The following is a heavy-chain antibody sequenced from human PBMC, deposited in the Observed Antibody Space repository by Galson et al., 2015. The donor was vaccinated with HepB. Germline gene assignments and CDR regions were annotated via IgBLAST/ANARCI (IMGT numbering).Heavy chain of an antibody. CDR1: GYTFTSYY. Sequence: SVKVSCKASGYTFTSYYMNWVRQAPGQGLEWMGIINPSEGSTGYAQKFQGRVTITRDTSTSTVNMELSSLRYEDTAVYYCAREYGYSKGWYVYWGQGTLVTVSS. D-gene: IGHD6-19*01. CDR3: AREYGYSKGWYVY. V-gene: IGHV1-46*01. CDR2: INPSEGST. J-gene: IGHJ4*02.